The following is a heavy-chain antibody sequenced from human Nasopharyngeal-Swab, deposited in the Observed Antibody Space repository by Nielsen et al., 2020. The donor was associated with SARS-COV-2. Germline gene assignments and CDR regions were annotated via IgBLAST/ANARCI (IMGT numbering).Heavy chain of an antibody. V-gene: IGHV4-39*07. CDR3: AREGQQLVLGDMDV. D-gene: IGHD6-13*01. Sequence: SETLSLTYTVPGGSISSSSYYWGWIRQPPGKGLEWIGSIYYSGSTYYNPSLKSRVTISVDTSKNQFSLKLSSVTAADTAVYYCAREGQQLVLGDMDVWGKGTTVTVSS. CDR2: IYYSGST. J-gene: IGHJ6*03. CDR1: GGSISSSSYY.